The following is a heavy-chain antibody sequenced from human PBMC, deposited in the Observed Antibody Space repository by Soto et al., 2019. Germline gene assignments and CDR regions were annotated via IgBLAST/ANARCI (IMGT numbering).Heavy chain of an antibody. CDR3: AKGTELELLS. V-gene: IGHV3-30*18. Sequence: GGSLRLSCAASGFTFSNYAMHWVRQAPGKGLEWVALISYDGSNKYYTDSVKGRFTIPRDNSRNRLYLQMNSLRADDTAVFHCAKGTELELLSWGQGTLVTVSS. CDR2: ISYDGSNK. J-gene: IGHJ4*02. D-gene: IGHD1-7*01. CDR1: GFTFSNYA.